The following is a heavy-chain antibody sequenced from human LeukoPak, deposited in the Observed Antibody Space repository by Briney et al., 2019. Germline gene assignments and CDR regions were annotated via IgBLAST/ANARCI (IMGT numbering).Heavy chain of an antibody. Sequence: QPGGSLRLSCAASGFTFSIYEIQCVRQAPGKGLEWISYSSQSGTTTYFADSVKGRFTISRDNTKNSVYMQMNSLRAEDTAVYYCARVERLRLGELSAPWAMDVWGQGTTVTVSS. CDR1: GFTFSIYE. J-gene: IGHJ6*02. D-gene: IGHD3-16*02. CDR2: SSQSGTTT. V-gene: IGHV3-48*03. CDR3: ARVERLRLGELSAPWAMDV.